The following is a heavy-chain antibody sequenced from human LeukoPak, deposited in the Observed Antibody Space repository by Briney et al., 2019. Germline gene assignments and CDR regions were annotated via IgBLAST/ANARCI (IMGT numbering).Heavy chain of an antibody. CDR3: ARGRGGDYVPSRFDY. CDR1: GFTFSSYA. CDR2: ISGSGENT. Sequence: GGSLRLSCAASGFTFSSYAMSWVRQAPGKGLDWVSAISGSGENTYYADSVEGRFIVSRDNTKNTLYLQMNSLTAEDTALYYCARGRGGDYVPSRFDYWGQGTLVIVSS. J-gene: IGHJ4*02. D-gene: IGHD4-17*01. V-gene: IGHV3-23*01.